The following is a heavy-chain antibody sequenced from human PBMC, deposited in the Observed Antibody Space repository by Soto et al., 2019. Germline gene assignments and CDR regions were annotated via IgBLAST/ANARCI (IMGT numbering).Heavy chain of an antibody. D-gene: IGHD2-15*01. J-gene: IGHJ3*02. Sequence: EAQLVESGGGLVKPGGSLRVSCAASGFNFSTYTMNWVRQAPGKWLEWDSSISGNNVYLYYADSVKVRFSISRDNAKNSLTLQMNSLRAEDTAIYYCARDRWRGGSCSRTYASAMCGTGTLVTVSS. CDR2: ISGNNVYL. V-gene: IGHV3-21*01. CDR1: GFNFSTYT. CDR3: ARDRWRGGSCSRTYASAM.